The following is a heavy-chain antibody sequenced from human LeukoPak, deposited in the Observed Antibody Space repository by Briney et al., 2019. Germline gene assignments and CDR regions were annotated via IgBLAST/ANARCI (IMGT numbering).Heavy chain of an antibody. CDR1: GGSISSYY. Sequence: SETLSLTCTVSGGSISSYYWSWVRQPPGKGLEWIGYIYYSGSTNYNPSLKSRVTISVDTSKNRFSLKLSSATAADTAVYYCARCTIDWFDPWGQGTLVTVSS. J-gene: IGHJ5*02. D-gene: IGHD3-3*01. CDR3: ARCTIDWFDP. V-gene: IGHV4-59*01. CDR2: IYYSGST.